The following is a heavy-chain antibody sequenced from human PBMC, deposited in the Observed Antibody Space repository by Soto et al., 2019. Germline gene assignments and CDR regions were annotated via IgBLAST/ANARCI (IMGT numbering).Heavy chain of an antibody. CDR2: IRNKVDSYQT. Sequence: GGSLRLSCAASGLTFSASAMHWVRQAPGKGLEWVGRIRNKVDSYQTVYAAPVNARFTISRDDSKNMAYLRMNSRTTEDTAVYYCCRHDARWGSCEYWGQGT. V-gene: IGHV3-73*01. D-gene: IGHD2-21*01. CDR1: GLTFSASA. CDR3: CRHDARWGSCEY. J-gene: IGHJ4*02.